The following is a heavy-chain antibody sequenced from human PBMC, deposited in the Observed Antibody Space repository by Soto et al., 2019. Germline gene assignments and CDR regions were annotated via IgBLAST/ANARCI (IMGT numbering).Heavy chain of an antibody. V-gene: IGHV1-2*04. J-gene: IGHJ6*02. CDR2: INPNSGGT. CDR3: ARDLAITMVRGAPSARPYGMDV. Sequence: GASVKVSCKASGYTFTGYYMHWVRQAPGQGLEWMGWINPNSGGTNYAQKFQGWVTMTRDTSISTAYMELSRLRSDDTAVYYCARDLAITMVRGAPSARPYGMDVWGQGTTVTVSS. CDR1: GYTFTGYY. D-gene: IGHD3-10*01.